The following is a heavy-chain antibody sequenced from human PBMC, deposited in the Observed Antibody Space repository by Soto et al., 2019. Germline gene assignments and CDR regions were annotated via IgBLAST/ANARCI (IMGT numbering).Heavy chain of an antibody. Sequence: QVQLVQSGAEVKKPGASVKVSCKASGYVFTGYGISWVRQAPGQGLEWMAWISAYNGNTKYAQKFQGRVTMTTDASTSTASLELSILRADATAVYYCAIPAGDYGDYGVCLAYWGQGTLVTVSS. D-gene: IGHD4-17*01. V-gene: IGHV1-18*01. J-gene: IGHJ4*02. CDR3: AIPAGDYGDYGVCLAY. CDR2: ISAYNGNT. CDR1: GYVFTGYG.